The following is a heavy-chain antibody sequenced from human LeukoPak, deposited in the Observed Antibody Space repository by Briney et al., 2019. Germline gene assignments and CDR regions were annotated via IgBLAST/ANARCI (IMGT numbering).Heavy chain of an antibody. Sequence: SETLSLTCTVSGGSISSYYWSWIQQPPGKGLEWIGYIYYSGSTNYNPSLKSRVTMSVDTSKNQFSLKLSSVTAADTAVYYCTRERVGASSDAFDIWGQGTMVTVSS. D-gene: IGHD1-26*01. CDR3: TRERVGASSDAFDI. CDR1: GGSISSYY. CDR2: IYYSGST. V-gene: IGHV4-59*12. J-gene: IGHJ3*02.